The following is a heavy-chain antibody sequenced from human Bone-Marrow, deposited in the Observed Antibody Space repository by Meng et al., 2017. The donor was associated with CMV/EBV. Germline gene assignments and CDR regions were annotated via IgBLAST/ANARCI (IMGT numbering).Heavy chain of an antibody. D-gene: IGHD6-13*01. Sequence: GGSLRLSWKGSGSSFTSYWIGWVRQMPGKGLEWMGIIYPGDSDTRYSPSFQGQVTISADKSISTAYLQWSSLKASDTAMYYCARRPIAAAGTGYFDYWGQGTLVTVSS. CDR1: GSSFTSYW. CDR3: ARRPIAAAGTGYFDY. CDR2: IYPGDSDT. V-gene: IGHV5-51*01. J-gene: IGHJ4*02.